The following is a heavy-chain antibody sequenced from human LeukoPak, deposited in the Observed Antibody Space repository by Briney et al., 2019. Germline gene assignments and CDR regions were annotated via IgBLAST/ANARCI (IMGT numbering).Heavy chain of an antibody. D-gene: IGHD2-15*01. CDR2: ISYDGSNK. Sequence: GGSLRLSCAASGFTFSSYAMHWVRQAPGKGLEWVAVISYDGSNKYYADSVKGRFTISRDNSKNTLYLQMNSLRAEDTAVYHCARDHGGGSYFDYWGQGTLVTVSS. CDR3: ARDHGGGSYFDY. J-gene: IGHJ4*02. CDR1: GFTFSSYA. V-gene: IGHV3-30*04.